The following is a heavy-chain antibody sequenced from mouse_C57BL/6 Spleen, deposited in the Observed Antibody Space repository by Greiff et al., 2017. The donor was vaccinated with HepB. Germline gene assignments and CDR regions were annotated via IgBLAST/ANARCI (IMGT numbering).Heavy chain of an antibody. J-gene: IGHJ2*01. Sequence: VQLQQPGAELVKAGASVKMSCKASGYTFTSYWMHWVKQRLGQGLEWFAETNPTNGRTYYNEKFKSKATLTVDKSSSTAYLLLSGPTFEDSAVDYCARMKKIVATYFDYWGQGTTLTVSS. CDR1: GYTFTSYW. CDR3: ARMKKIVATYFDY. V-gene: IGHV1S81*02. D-gene: IGHD1-1*01. CDR2: TNPTNGRT.